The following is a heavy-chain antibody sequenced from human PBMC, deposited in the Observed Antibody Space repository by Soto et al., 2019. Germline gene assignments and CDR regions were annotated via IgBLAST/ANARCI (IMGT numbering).Heavy chain of an antibody. CDR3: ARRQSNGYNRYFDS. Sequence: ASVKVSCKASGGTFSSNPIRWMRQAPGQGLEWVGGTIPTFGAGSYAQRFQGRVTITADKSTNTAYMELSNLRPEDTAVYYCARRQSNGYNRYFDSWGQGTLVTVSS. CDR2: TIPTFGAG. V-gene: IGHV1-69*06. D-gene: IGHD5-12*01. CDR1: GGTFSSNP. J-gene: IGHJ4*02.